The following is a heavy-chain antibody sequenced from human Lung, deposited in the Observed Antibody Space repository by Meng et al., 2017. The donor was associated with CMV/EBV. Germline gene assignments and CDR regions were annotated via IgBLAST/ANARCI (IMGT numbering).Heavy chain of an antibody. CDR1: GYTITTNG. CDR3: GRAADAGDY. V-gene: IGHV7-4-1*04. Sequence: EQLGHAGGVVKKSGALFRISCKASGYTITTNGRSWVRQSPGQGLEWMGWINNSTAKPTNAPRLTGLFVSAVKSENRFSLMQTTGIAAEDTVDYCAGRAADAGDYWGQGTLVTVSS. J-gene: IGHJ4*02. CDR2: INNSTAKP.